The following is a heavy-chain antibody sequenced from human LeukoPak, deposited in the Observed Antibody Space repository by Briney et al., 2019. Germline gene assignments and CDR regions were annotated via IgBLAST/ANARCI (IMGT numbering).Heavy chain of an antibody. CDR2: IYYSGST. CDR1: GGSISSSSYY. CDR3: DIAAGTGIDY. J-gene: IGHJ4*02. Sequence: SETLSLTCTVSGGSISSSSYYWGWIRQPPGKGLEWIGSIYYSGSTYYDPSLKSRVTISVDTSKNQFSLKLSSVTAAGTAVYYCDIAAGTGIDYWGQGTLVTVSS. D-gene: IGHD6-13*01. V-gene: IGHV4-39*01.